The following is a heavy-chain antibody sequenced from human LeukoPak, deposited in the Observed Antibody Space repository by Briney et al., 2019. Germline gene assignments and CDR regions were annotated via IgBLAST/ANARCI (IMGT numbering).Heavy chain of an antibody. CDR1: GFTVNSNY. D-gene: IGHD1-26*01. V-gene: IGHV3-21*01. J-gene: IGHJ4*02. CDR2: ISSTSAFI. CDR3: ARHSPGDPY. Sequence: GGSLRLSCAASGFTVNSNYMSWVRQAPGQGLEWVSSISSTSAFIYYADSVKGRFTISRDNAKNSLSLQMNSLRAEDTAVYYCARHSPGDPYWGQGTLVTVSS.